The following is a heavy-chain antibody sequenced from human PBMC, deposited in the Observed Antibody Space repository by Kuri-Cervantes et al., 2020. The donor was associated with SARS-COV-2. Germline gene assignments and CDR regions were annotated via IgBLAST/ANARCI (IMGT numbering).Heavy chain of an antibody. CDR3: ARVPEGGYSFQH. D-gene: IGHD6-13*01. J-gene: IGHJ1*01. CDR1: GGSISSHY. CDR2: IYYSGST. V-gene: IGHV4-39*01. Sequence: SETLSLTCTVSGGSISSHYWGWIRQPPGKGLEWIGSIYYSGSTYYNPSLKSRVTISVDTSKNQFSLKLSSVTAADTAVYYCARVPEGGYSFQHWGQGTLVTVSS.